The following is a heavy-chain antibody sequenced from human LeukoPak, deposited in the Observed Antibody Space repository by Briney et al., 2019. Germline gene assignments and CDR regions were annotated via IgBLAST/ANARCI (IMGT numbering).Heavy chain of an antibody. CDR2: INTDGSST. V-gene: IGHV3-74*01. J-gene: IGHJ4*02. Sequence: GGSLRLSCAASGFTFSSYWMHWVRQVPGKGLVWVSRINTDGSSTIYADSVTGRFTISRDNAKNTLYLQMNSLRAEDTAVYYCARDLRGSGVDYWGQGTLVTVSS. CDR3: ARDLRGSGVDY. D-gene: IGHD3-10*01. CDR1: GFTFSSYW.